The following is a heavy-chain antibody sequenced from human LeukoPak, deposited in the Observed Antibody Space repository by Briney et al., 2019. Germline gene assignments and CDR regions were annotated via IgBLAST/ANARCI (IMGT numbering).Heavy chain of an antibody. D-gene: IGHD3-9*01. CDR3: ARGRSSGILTGYYRGYYFDY. CDR2: IYYSGST. CDR1: GGSISSSSYY. J-gene: IGHJ4*02. Sequence: SETLSLTCTVSGGSISSSSYYWGWIRQPPGKGLEWIGSIYYSGSTYYNPSLKSRVTISVDTSKNQFSLKLSSVTAADTAVYYCARGRSSGILTGYYRGYYFDYWGQGTLVTVSS. V-gene: IGHV4-39*07.